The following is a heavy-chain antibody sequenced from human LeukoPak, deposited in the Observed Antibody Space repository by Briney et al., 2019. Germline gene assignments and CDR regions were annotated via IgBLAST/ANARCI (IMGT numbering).Heavy chain of an antibody. D-gene: IGHD5-18*01. J-gene: IGHJ6*03. CDR1: GGTFSDYA. CDR2: MIPFFGTA. V-gene: IGHV1-69*05. CDR3: ATGERGFSHGYYYYMDV. Sequence: SVKVSCKASGGTFSDYALHWVRQAPGQGLEWMGRMIPFFGTANSAQKFQGRVTITTDESTTTAYMELSSLRSDDTAVYYCATGERGFSHGYYYYMDVWGKGTTVTVSS.